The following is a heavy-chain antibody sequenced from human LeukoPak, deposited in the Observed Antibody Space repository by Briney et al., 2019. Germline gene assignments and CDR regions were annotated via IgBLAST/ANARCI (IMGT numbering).Heavy chain of an antibody. CDR1: GFTFSSYA. J-gene: IGHJ4*02. CDR3: AKGLSYDFWSGYYRYFDY. V-gene: IGHV3-23*01. Sequence: PGGSLRLSCAASGFTFSSYAMSWVRQAPGEGLEWVSAISGSGGSTYYADSVKGRFTISRDNSKNTLYLQMNSLRAEDTAVYYCAKGLSYDFWSGYYRYFDYWGQGTLVTVSS. D-gene: IGHD3-3*01. CDR2: ISGSGGST.